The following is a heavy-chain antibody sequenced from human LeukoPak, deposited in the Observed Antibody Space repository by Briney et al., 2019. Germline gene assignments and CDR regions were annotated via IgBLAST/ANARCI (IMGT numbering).Heavy chain of an antibody. D-gene: IGHD6-19*01. CDR1: GASISSSSYY. CDR2: IYYSGST. J-gene: IGHJ4*02. V-gene: IGHV4-61*05. Sequence: KTSETLSLTCTVSGASISSSSYYWGWIRQPPGKGLEWIGYIYYSGSTNYNPSLKSRVTISVDTSKNQFSLKLSAVTAADTAVYYCARAVAPDYWGQGTLVTVSS. CDR3: ARAVAPDY.